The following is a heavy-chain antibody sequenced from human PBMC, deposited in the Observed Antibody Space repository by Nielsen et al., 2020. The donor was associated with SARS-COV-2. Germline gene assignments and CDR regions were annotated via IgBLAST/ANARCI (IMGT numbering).Heavy chain of an antibody. CDR2: IKQDGSEK. D-gene: IGHD3/OR15-3a*01. Sequence: GESLKISCAASGFTFSSYWMSWVRQAPGKGLEWVANIKQDGSEKYYVDSVKGRFTISRDNDKNSLYLQMNSLRDEDTAVYYCLRGLVDYWGQGTLVTVSS. J-gene: IGHJ4*02. CDR3: LRGLVDY. CDR1: GFTFSSYW. V-gene: IGHV3-7*01.